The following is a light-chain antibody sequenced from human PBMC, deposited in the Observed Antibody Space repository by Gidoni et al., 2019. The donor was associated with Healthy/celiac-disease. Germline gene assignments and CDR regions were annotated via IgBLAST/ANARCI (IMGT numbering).Light chain of an antibody. CDR1: QRVSSN. CDR2: GAS. J-gene: IGKJ5*01. CDR3: KQYNNWPPIT. V-gene: IGKV3-15*01. Sequence: EIVMTQSPATLSVSPGERATLSCRASQRVSSNLAWYQQKPGQAPRLLIYGASTRATGIPARFRGSGSGTECTLTISRLQSEDFAVYYCKQYNNWPPITFGQGTRLEIK.